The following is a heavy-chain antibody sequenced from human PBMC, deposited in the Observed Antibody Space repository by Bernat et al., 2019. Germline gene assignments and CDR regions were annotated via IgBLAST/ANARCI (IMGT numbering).Heavy chain of an antibody. V-gene: IGHV3-30-3*01. CDR2: ISYDGSNI. CDR1: GFTFSSCS. CDR3: ARGAGSGAYLVDY. D-gene: IGHD1-26*01. J-gene: IGHJ4*02. Sequence: QVQLVESGGGVFHPGMSLRLSCAASGFTFSSCSMHWCRQAPGKGLEWVALISYDGSNIQYADSVKGRFTISRDNSKSTVYLHMNILRAEDTAVYYCARGAGSGAYLVDYWGQGTLVTVSS.